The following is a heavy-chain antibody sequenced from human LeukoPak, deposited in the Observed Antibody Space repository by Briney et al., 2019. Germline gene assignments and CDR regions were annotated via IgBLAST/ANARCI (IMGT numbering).Heavy chain of an antibody. CDR3: AKDMGIAVADDAFDI. D-gene: IGHD6-19*01. CDR1: GFTFDDYA. J-gene: IGHJ3*02. Sequence: PGGSLRLSCAASGFTFDDYAMHWVRQAPGKGLERVSGISWNSGSIGYADSVKGRFTISRDNAKNSLYLQMNSLRAEDTALYYCAKDMGIAVADDAFDIWGQGTMVTVSS. CDR2: ISWNSGSI. V-gene: IGHV3-9*01.